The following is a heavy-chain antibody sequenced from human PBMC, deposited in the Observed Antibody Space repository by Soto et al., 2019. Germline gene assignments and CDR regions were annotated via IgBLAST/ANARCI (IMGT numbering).Heavy chain of an antibody. Sequence: QITLKESGPTLVKPTQTLTLTCTFSGFSLSTSGVGVGWIRQPPGKALEWLALIYWDDDKRYSPSLKSRLTITKDTSKNQVVLTMTNMDPVDTATYYCACAEDAAAGSDIPYFQHWGQGTLVTVSS. CDR1: GFSLSTSGVG. V-gene: IGHV2-5*02. J-gene: IGHJ1*01. CDR3: ACAEDAAAGSDIPYFQH. CDR2: IYWDDDK. D-gene: IGHD6-13*01.